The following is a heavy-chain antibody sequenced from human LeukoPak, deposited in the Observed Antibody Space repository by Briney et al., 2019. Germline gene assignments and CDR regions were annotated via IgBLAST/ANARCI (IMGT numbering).Heavy chain of an antibody. D-gene: IGHD6-19*01. J-gene: IGHJ4*02. CDR2: ISSSSSTI. V-gene: IGHV3-48*01. Sequence: GGSLRLSCAASGFTFSSYSMNWVRQAPGKGLEWVSYISSSSSTIYYADTVKGRFTISRDNAKNSLYLQMNSLRAEDTAVYYCARDLGYSSGPNYWGQGTRVTVSS. CDR1: GFTFSSYS. CDR3: ARDLGYSSGPNY.